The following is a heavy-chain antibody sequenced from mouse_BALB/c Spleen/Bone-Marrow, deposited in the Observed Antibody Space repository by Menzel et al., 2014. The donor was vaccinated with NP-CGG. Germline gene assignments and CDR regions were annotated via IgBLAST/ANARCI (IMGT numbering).Heavy chain of an antibody. J-gene: IGHJ3*01. CDR2: IYPSDSYT. D-gene: IGHD4-1*01. CDR1: GYTFTSYW. V-gene: IGHV1-69*02. CDR3: TTGAY. Sequence: VQLQQSGAELVRPGASVKLSCKASGYTFTSYWINWVKQRPGQGLEWIGNIYPSDSYTNYNQKFKDKATLTVDKSSSTAYMQLSSPTSEDSAVYYCTTGAYWGQGTLSLSLQ.